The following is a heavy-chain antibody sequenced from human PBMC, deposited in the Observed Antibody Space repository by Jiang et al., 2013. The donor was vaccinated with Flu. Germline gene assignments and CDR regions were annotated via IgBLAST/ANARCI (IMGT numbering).Heavy chain of an antibody. Sequence: SGAEVKKPGSSLKVSCQASGDTFDNYAFAWVRQAPGQGLEWMGGVIPLFETPNYAQKFQGRVTITADKSTNTAYLEVTNLRPEDSAVYFCASLPYFNFYYMDVWGRGTTVTVSS. CDR2: VIPLFETP. CDR3: ASLPYFNFYYMDV. J-gene: IGHJ6*03. CDR1: GDTFDNYA. V-gene: IGHV1-69*06.